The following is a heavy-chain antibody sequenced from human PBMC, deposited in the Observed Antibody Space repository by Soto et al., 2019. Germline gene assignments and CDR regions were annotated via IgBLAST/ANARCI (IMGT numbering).Heavy chain of an antibody. Sequence: GESLKISCKGSGYSFTSYWIGWVRQMPGKGLEWMGIIYPGDSNTRYSPSFQGQVTISADKSISTAYLQWSSLKASDTAMYYCATQRYCSSNACYNVDYWGQGTLVTVSS. CDR1: GYSFTSYW. J-gene: IGHJ4*02. V-gene: IGHV5-51*01. CDR2: IYPGDSNT. CDR3: ATQRYCSSNACYNVDY. D-gene: IGHD2-2*02.